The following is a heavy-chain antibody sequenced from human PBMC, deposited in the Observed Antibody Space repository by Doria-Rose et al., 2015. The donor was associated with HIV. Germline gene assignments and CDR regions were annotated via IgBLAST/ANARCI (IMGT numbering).Heavy chain of an antibody. V-gene: IGHV2-26*01. CDR2: ISPEDER. CDR3: ARIKSSRWYHKYYFDF. CDR1: GVSLSSPGMG. Sequence: SGPVLVKPTETLTLTCTVSGVSLSSPGMGVSWIRQPPGKALEWLANISPEDERSYNPSLTSRLTISRCTSKSQVVLTMTDMDPVDTATYYCARIKSSRWYHKYYFDFWGQGTLVIVSA. J-gene: IGHJ4*02. D-gene: IGHD6-13*01.